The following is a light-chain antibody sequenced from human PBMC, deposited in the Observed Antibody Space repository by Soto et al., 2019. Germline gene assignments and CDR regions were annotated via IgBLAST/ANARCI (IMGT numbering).Light chain of an antibody. Sequence: DIQMTPSPSSLSASVGDRVTITCRASQSISSYLNWYQQKPGKAPKLLIYDASSLESGVPSRFSGSGAGTEFTLTISSLQPEDFATYYCQQSYSTPPITFGQGTRLEI. V-gene: IGKV1-39*01. J-gene: IGKJ5*01. CDR1: QSISSY. CDR3: QQSYSTPPIT. CDR2: DAS.